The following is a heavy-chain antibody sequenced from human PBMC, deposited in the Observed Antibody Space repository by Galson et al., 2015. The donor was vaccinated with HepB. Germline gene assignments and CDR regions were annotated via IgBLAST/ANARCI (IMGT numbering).Heavy chain of an antibody. J-gene: IGHJ4*02. CDR1: GSSFSNFG. CDR2: ISYDGRTK. D-gene: IGHD2-21*02. V-gene: IGHV3-30*18. Sequence: SLRLSCAASGSSFSNFGMYWVRQAPGKGLEWVAVISYDGRTKYYVDSAKGRFTISRDNSKNTLDLQMNSLRAEDTAVYYCAKGSRRDGGAWYALEGWSQGTLVIVSS. CDR3: AKGSRRDGGAWYALEG.